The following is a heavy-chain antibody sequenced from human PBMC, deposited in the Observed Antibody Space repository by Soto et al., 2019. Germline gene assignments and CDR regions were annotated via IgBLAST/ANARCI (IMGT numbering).Heavy chain of an antibody. D-gene: IGHD3-22*01. CDR2: ISYGGGTT. CDR3: AKNPGYYYDSTGYHFDY. Sequence: GGSLRLSCAASELTFSDYAMSWVRQAPGKGLEWVSAISYGGGTTYYADSVKGRFTISRDNSKNTLYLQMNSLRAEDTAVYYCAKNPGYYYDSTGYHFDYWGQGTLVTVSS. CDR1: ELTFSDYA. J-gene: IGHJ4*02. V-gene: IGHV3-23*01.